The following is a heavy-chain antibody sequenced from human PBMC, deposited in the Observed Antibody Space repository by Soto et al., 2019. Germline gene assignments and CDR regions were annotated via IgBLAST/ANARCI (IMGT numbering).Heavy chain of an antibody. V-gene: IGHV3-49*03. CDR1: GFTFGDYA. D-gene: IGHD4-17*01. CDR2: IRSKAYGGTT. Sequence: AGGSLRLSCTASGFTFGDYAMSWFRQAPGKGLEWVGFIRSKAYGGTTEYAASVKGRFTISRDDSKSIAYLQMNSLKTEDTAVYYCTVTTSGNDAFDIWGQGTMVTVSS. J-gene: IGHJ3*02. CDR3: TVTTSGNDAFDI.